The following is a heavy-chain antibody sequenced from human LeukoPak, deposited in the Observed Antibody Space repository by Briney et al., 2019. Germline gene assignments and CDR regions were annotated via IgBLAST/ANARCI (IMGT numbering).Heavy chain of an antibody. CDR3: AISITMVRGVPFDY. CDR2: ISAYNGNT. V-gene: IGHV1-18*01. CDR1: GCTFTSYG. J-gene: IGHJ4*02. Sequence: ASVKVSCKASGCTFTSYGISWVRQAPGQGLEWMGWISAYNGNTNYAQKLQGRVTMTTDTSTSTAYMELRSLRSDDTAVYYCAISITMVRGVPFDYWGQGTLVTVSS. D-gene: IGHD3-10*01.